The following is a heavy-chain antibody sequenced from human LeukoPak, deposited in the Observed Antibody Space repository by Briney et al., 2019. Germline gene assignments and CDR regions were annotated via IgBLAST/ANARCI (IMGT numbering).Heavy chain of an antibody. Sequence: GGSLRLSCAASGFTVSSNYMSWVRQAPGKGLEWVSVIYSGGSTYYADSVKGRFTIPRHNSKNTLYLQMNSLRAEDTAVYYCARDRSYGTFYFDYWGQGTLVTVSS. CDR3: ARDRSYGTFYFDY. D-gene: IGHD5-18*01. V-gene: IGHV3-53*04. CDR1: GFTVSSNY. J-gene: IGHJ4*02. CDR2: IYSGGST.